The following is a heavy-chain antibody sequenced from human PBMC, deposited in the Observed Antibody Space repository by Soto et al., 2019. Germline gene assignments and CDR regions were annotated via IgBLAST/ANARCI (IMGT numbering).Heavy chain of an antibody. CDR3: AREGFSRYCSGGSCEPDDY. CDR2: ISAYNGNT. V-gene: IGHV1-18*01. J-gene: IGHJ4*02. D-gene: IGHD2-15*01. CDR1: GYTFTSYG. Sequence: GASVKVSCKASGYTFTSYGISWVRQAPGQGLEWMGWISAYNGNTNYAQKLQGRVTMTTDTSTSTAYMELRSLRSDDTAVYYCAREGFSRYCSGGSCEPDDYWGQGTLVTVSS.